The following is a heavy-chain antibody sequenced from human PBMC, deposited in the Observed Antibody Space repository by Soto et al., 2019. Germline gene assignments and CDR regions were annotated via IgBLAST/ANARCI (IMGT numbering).Heavy chain of an antibody. CDR3: AKDAVPYNGKWDWFDS. CDR2: IGGTGSDT. V-gene: IGHV3-23*01. J-gene: IGHJ5*01. CDR1: RFTFSDFA. Sequence: DVQLLESGGGLVQPGESLTLSCAASRFTFSDFAMSWVRQAPGQGLEWVSSIGGTGSDTYYADSVKGRFTISRDNSRNTRYWQRDNLRDEDTAVYYCAKDAVPYNGKWDWFDSWGQGTLVTVSS. D-gene: IGHD1-26*01.